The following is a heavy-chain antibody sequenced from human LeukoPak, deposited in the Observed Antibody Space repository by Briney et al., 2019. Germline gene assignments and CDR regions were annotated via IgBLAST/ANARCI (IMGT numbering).Heavy chain of an antibody. CDR2: ISSSGSTI. J-gene: IGHJ4*02. CDR3: ASVDYGDYGNDY. V-gene: IGHV3-11*04. D-gene: IGHD4-17*01. Sequence: PGGSLRLSCAASGFTFSDYYMSWIRQAPGKGLEWVSYISSSGSTIYYADSVKVRFTISRDNAKNSLYLQMKSLRAEDTAVYYCASVDYGDYGNDYWGQGTLVTVSS. CDR1: GFTFSDYY.